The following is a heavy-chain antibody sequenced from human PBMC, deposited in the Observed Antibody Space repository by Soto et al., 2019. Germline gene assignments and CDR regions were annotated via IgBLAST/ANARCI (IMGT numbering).Heavy chain of an antibody. CDR2: IIPIFGTT. J-gene: IGHJ3*02. D-gene: IGHD3-16*01. CDR1: GGTFSSYA. Sequence: ASVKVSCKASGGTFSSYAISWVRQAPGQGLEWMGGIIPIFGTTNYAQKFQGRVTITADESTSTAYLELGSLRHEDTAVYYWAREWRAGEGIPEMATIPDAFDIWGQGTMVTVSS. CDR3: AREWRAGEGIPEMATIPDAFDI. V-gene: IGHV1-69*13.